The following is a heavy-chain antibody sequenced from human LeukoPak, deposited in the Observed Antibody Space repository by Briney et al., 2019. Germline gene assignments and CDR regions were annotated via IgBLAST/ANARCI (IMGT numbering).Heavy chain of an antibody. CDR2: INPNSGGT. J-gene: IGHJ4*02. CDR1: GHTFTGYY. CDR3: ARAQMIVVVKDY. V-gene: IGHV1-2*02. Sequence: ASVKVSCKASGHTFTGYYMHWVRQAPGQGLEWMGWINPNSGGTNYAQKFQGRVTMTRDTSISTAYMELSRLRSDDTAVYYCARAQMIVVVKDYWGQGTLVTASS. D-gene: IGHD3-22*01.